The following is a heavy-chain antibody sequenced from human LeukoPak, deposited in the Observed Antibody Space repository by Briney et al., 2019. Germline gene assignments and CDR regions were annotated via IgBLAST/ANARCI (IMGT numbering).Heavy chain of an antibody. Sequence: GGSLRLSCAASGFTFSPYAMHWVRQAPGKGLEWVALISNDGSNKYYADSVKGRFTTSRDNSKNTLDLQMNSLRAEDTAVYYCAKDGFCSGASCYPNHFDPWGQGTLVTVSS. CDR3: AKDGFCSGASCYPNHFDP. CDR1: GFTFSPYA. V-gene: IGHV3-30*18. CDR2: ISNDGSNK. J-gene: IGHJ5*02. D-gene: IGHD2-2*01.